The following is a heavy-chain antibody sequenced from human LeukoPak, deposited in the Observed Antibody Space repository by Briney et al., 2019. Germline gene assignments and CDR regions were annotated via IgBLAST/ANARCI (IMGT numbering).Heavy chain of an antibody. Sequence: GGSLRLSCAASGFTFSSYGMHWVRQAPGKGLEWVAFIRYDGSNKYYADSVKGRFTISRDNSKNTLYLHVNSLRAEVTAVYYCAKEVGFGELLPTDYWGQGTLVTVSS. V-gene: IGHV3-30*02. CDR2: IRYDGSNK. J-gene: IGHJ4*02. D-gene: IGHD3-10*01. CDR3: AKEVGFGELLPTDY. CDR1: GFTFSSYG.